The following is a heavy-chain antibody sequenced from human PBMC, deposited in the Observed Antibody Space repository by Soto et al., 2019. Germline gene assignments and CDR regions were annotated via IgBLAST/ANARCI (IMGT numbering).Heavy chain of an antibody. CDR3: AKNIDLMVRGYGMDV. V-gene: IGHV3-9*01. CDR1: GFTFGDYA. CDR2: ISWNSGSI. J-gene: IGHJ6*04. Sequence: GGSLRLSCAASGFTFGDYAMHWVRQAPGKGLEGVSGISWNSGSIGYADSFKSRFTISRDNAKNSLYLQMNSLRAEDTAVYYCAKNIDLMVRGYGMDVWGKGPTV. D-gene: IGHD3-10*01.